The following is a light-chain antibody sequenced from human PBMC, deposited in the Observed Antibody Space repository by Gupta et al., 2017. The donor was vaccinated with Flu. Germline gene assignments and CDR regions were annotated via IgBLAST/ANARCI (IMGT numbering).Light chain of an antibody. J-gene: IGKJ5*01. CDR3: QQRSNWPPIT. CDR2: NAS. Sequence: EVVLTQSPATLSLSPGERATFSCRASQTVRSYLAWYQKKPGQAPRLIIYNASSRDTDIPARFSGSGYGTDFTLTISSREPEDYAVYYCQQRSNWPPITFGQGTPLEVK. V-gene: IGKV3-11*01. CDR1: QTVRSY.